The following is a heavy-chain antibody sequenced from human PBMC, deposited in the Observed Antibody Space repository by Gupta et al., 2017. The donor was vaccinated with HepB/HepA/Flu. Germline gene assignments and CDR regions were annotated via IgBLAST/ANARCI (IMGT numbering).Heavy chain of an antibody. D-gene: IGHD3-3*01. J-gene: IGHJ4*02. V-gene: IGHV3-7*01. CDR1: GSIFSNYW. CDR3: ARDFHDVLGFLEWGPRPERNLDH. CDR2: INEDGSEK. Sequence: EVQLVESGGGLVQPGGSLRLSCAASGSIFSNYWMNWVRQAPGKGLEWVAKINEDGSEKYYVDSVKGRFTSSRDNAENSLYLQMNSLRAEDTAVYYCARDFHDVLGFLEWGPRPERNLDHWGQGTLVTVSS.